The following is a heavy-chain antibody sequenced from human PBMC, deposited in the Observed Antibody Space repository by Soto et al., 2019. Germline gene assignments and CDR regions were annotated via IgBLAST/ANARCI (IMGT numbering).Heavy chain of an antibody. J-gene: IGHJ3*02. Sequence: GESLKISCKGSGYSFTSYWIGWVRQMPGKGLEWMGIIYPGDSDTRYSPSFQGQVTISADKSISTAYLQWSSLKASDTAMYYCARHNPYDILTGSHRVAFDIWGQGTMVTVSS. D-gene: IGHD3-9*01. V-gene: IGHV5-51*01. CDR2: IYPGDSDT. CDR3: ARHNPYDILTGSHRVAFDI. CDR1: GYSFTSYW.